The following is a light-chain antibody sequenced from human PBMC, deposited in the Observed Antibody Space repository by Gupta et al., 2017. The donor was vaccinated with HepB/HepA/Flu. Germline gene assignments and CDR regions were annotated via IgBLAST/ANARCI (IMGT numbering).Light chain of an antibody. CDR3: CSYSRGCFV. CDR2: EVT. J-gene: IGLJ1*01. V-gene: IGLV2-23*02. CDR1: GSDVGTYNL. Sequence: QSALTPPAYVSGSPGQSIIIPCTGTGSDVGTYNLVSWYQQHPDKAPKLMIYEVTKRPSGVSYRFSGSKSGNTASLTVSGLRADDETDYYCCSYSRGCFVFGTVTKVTVL.